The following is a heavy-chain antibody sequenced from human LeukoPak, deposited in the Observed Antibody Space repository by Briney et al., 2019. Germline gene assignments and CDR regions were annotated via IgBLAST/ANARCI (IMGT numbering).Heavy chain of an antibody. D-gene: IGHD5-12*01. CDR2: INPSGGST. CDR1: GYTFTSYY. V-gene: IGHV1-46*01. Sequence: ASVKVSCKASGYTFTSYYMHWVRQAPGQGLEWMGIINPSGGSTSYAQKFQGRVTMTRDMSPSTVYMELSSLRSEDTAVYYCARDPVDAAAGGSPERTFDYWGQGTLVTVSS. CDR3: ARDPVDAAAGGSPERTFDY. J-gene: IGHJ4*02.